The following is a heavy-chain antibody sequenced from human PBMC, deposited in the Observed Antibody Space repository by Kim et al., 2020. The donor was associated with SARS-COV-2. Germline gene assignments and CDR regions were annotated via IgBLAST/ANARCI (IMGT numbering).Heavy chain of an antibody. CDR3: ARDRLTMVRGVIGGY. D-gene: IGHD3-10*01. V-gene: IGHV3-11*06. Sequence: VKGRFTISRDNAKNSLYLQMNSLRAEDTAVYYCARDRLTMVRGVIGGYWGQGTLVTVSS. J-gene: IGHJ4*02.